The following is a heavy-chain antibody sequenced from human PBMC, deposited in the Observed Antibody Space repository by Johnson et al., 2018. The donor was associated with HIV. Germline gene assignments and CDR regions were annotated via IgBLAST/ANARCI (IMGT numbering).Heavy chain of an antibody. CDR2: VSVSGGST. D-gene: IGHD1-26*01. Sequence: VQLVESGGGVVQPGRSLRLSCAASGFTFSSYAMSWVRQALGKGLEWVSGVSVSGGSTYYADSVKGRFTISRDNSKNTLYLQMNSLRAEDTAVYYCAKDQGGSYPYDAFDIWGQGTMVTVSS. CDR3: AKDQGGSYPYDAFDI. CDR1: GFTFSSYA. J-gene: IGHJ3*02. V-gene: IGHV3-23*04.